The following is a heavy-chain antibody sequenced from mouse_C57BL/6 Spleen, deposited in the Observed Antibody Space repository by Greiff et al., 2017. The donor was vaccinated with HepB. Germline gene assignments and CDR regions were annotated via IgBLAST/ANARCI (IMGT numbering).Heavy chain of an antibody. CDR2: IDPETGGT. J-gene: IGHJ3*01. CDR1: GYTFTDYE. D-gene: IGHD3-1*01. Sequence: VQLVESGAELVRPGASVTLSCKASGYTFTDYEMHWVKQTPVHGLEWIGAIDPETGGTAYNQKFKGKAILTADKSSSTAYMELRSLTSEDSAVYYCHSGFAYWGQGTLVTVSA. CDR3: HSGFAY. V-gene: IGHV1-15*01.